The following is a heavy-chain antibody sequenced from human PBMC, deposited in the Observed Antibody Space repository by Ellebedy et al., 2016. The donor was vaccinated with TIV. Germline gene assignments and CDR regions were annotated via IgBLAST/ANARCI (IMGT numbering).Heavy chain of an antibody. D-gene: IGHD3/OR15-3a*01. V-gene: IGHV4-39*07. Sequence: SETLSLTXTVSGGSISSSSFYWGWIRQAPEKGLEWIGSIYYTGSANYNPSLKSRVTMSVDTSKNQFSLKLSSMTAADTAVYYCARGRHLSLDAWGQGTLVTVSS. J-gene: IGHJ1*01. CDR2: IYYTGSA. CDR3: ARGRHLSLDA. CDR1: GGSISSSSFY.